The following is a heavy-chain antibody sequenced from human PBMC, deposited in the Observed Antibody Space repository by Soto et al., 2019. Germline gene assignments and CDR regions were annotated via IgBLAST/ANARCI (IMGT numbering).Heavy chain of an antibody. CDR1: GGYFNDNY. J-gene: IGHJ5*02. D-gene: IGHD3-10*01. Sequence: QVQLQQWGAGLLKPSETLSLSCAVYGGYFNDNYYTCFRQPPGKGLEWIGEISRSGTTKYIPSLKSRASISFDTSKTQVSLKVTSVTAADTAVYYCATSLWFGTQVELWGQGALVTVSS. V-gene: IGHV4-34*01. CDR3: ATSLWFGTQVEL. CDR2: ISRSGTT.